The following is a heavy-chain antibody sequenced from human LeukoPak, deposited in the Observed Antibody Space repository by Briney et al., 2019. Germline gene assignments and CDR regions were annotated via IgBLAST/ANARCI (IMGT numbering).Heavy chain of an antibody. Sequence: GGSLRLSCAASGFTFNSYGMHWVRQAPGKGLEWVTLISHDGNNKHYADSVKGRFTISRDNSKNTLYLQMNSLRAEDTAVYYCAKADASTIVVVIMSHFDYWGQGTLVTVSS. J-gene: IGHJ4*02. CDR3: AKADASTIVVVIMSHFDY. CDR1: GFTFNSYG. CDR2: ISHDGNNK. V-gene: IGHV3-30*18. D-gene: IGHD3-22*01.